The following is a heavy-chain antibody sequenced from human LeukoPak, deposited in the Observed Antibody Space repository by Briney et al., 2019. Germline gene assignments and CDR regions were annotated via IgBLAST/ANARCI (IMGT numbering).Heavy chain of an antibody. CDR1: GFTFSSYA. D-gene: IGHD3-22*01. Sequence: GGSLRLSCAASGFTFSSYAMHWVRQAPGKGLEWVAFIRYDGSNKYYADSVKGRFTISRDNSKNTLYLQMNSLRAEDTAVYYCAKVRYYDSSGYYYVPFDYWGQGTLVTVSS. J-gene: IGHJ4*02. CDR2: IRYDGSNK. CDR3: AKVRYYDSSGYYYVPFDY. V-gene: IGHV3-30*02.